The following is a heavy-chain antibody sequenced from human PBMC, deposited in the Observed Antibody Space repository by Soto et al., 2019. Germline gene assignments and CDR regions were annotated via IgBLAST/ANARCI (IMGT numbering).Heavy chain of an antibody. J-gene: IGHJ4*02. V-gene: IGHV3-23*01. D-gene: IGHD2-2*01. CDR3: ANAHWVYSSTWFFFDY. CDR2: INGGGGHT. CDR1: GFKFSNFA. Sequence: EVHLLQSGGGLVQPGGSLRLSCAASGFKFSNFAMRWIRQAPGKGLEWVSGINGGGGHTDYADSVKGRFTISRGNTKNTLYLQMGSLRAEDTDVYYCANAHWVYSSTWFFFDYWGQGSLVTVSS.